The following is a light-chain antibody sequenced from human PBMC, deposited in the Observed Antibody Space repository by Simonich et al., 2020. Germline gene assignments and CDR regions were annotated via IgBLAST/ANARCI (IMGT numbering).Light chain of an antibody. CDR3: CSYAGSYTWV. V-gene: IGLV2-11*01. Sequence: QSALTQPRSVSGSPGQSVTISCTGTSRDVGGYNYASRYQQHHGKAPKLRIYYVSKRPSGVPYRFSVSKSGNTASLTISGLQAEDEADYYCCSYAGSYTWVFGGGTKLTVL. CDR1: SRDVGGYNY. J-gene: IGLJ3*02. CDR2: YVS.